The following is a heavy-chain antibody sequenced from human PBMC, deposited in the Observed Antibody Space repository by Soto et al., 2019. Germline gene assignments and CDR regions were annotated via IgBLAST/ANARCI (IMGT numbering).Heavy chain of an antibody. CDR3: AYSANHRYFFDP. CDR2: IIPIFGTP. D-gene: IGHD5-18*01. CDR1: GGTFRSYA. Sequence: QVQLVQSGAEVKKPGSSVKVSCKASGGTFRSYAVNWVRQAPGQGLECLGGIIPIFGTPNYAQKFHGRVSITADESSSTVYMELISLTSEDTAVYYCAYSANHRYFFDPWGQGTLVTVSS. V-gene: IGHV1-69*12. J-gene: IGHJ5*02.